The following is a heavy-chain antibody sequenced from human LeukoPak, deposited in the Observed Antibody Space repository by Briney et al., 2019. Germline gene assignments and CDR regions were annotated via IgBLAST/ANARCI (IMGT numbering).Heavy chain of an antibody. CDR1: GFTFSSYA. Sequence: GGSLRLSCAASGFTFSSYAMSWVRQAPGKGLEWVSAISDSGGSTYYADSVKGRFTISRDNSKNTLYLQMNSLRAEDTAVYYCARGTGITIFGVARQNNWFDPWGQGTLVTVSS. CDR3: ARGTGITIFGVARQNNWFDP. J-gene: IGHJ5*02. D-gene: IGHD3-3*01. V-gene: IGHV3-23*01. CDR2: ISDSGGST.